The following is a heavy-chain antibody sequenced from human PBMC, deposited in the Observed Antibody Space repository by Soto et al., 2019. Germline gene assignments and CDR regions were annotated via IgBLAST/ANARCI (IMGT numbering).Heavy chain of an antibody. CDR1: GYTFTGYY. D-gene: IGHD2-21*02. CDR3: ARWGVVTAYGMDV. V-gene: IGHV1-2*02. Sequence: ASVKVSCKASGYTFTGYYMHWVRQAPGQGLEWMGWINPNSGGTNYVQKFQGRVTMTRDTSISTAYMELSRLRSDDTAVYYCARWGVVTAYGMDVWGQGTTVTVSS. J-gene: IGHJ6*02. CDR2: INPNSGGT.